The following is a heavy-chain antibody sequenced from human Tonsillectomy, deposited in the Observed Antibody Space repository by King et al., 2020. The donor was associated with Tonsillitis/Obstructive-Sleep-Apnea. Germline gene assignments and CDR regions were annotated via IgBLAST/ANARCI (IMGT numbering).Heavy chain of an antibody. CDR1: GGSFSGYY. J-gene: IGHJ5*02. V-gene: IGHV4-34*01. D-gene: IGHD6-19*01. Sequence: VQLKQWGAGLLKPSETLSLTCAVYGGSFSGYYWSWIRQPPGKGLEWIGEINHSGSTNYNPSLKSRVTISVDTSKNQFSLKLSSVTAADTAVYYCASVAVAGTGWFDPWGQGTLVTVSS. CDR2: INHSGST. CDR3: ASVAVAGTGWFDP.